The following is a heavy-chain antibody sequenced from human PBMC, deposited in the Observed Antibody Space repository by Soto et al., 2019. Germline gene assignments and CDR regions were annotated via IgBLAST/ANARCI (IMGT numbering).Heavy chain of an antibody. V-gene: IGHV1-2*04. CDR1: GYTFTGYY. J-gene: IGHJ6*02. Sequence: QVQLVQSGAEVKKPGASVKVSCKASGYTFTGYYMHWVRQAPGQGLEWMGWINPNSGGTNYAQKCQGWVTMTRDTFISTAYMELSRLRSDDTAVYYCARVLIKPHGKMGADNYYYYGMDVWGQGTTVTVSS. D-gene: IGHD3-16*01. CDR2: INPNSGGT. CDR3: ARVLIKPHGKMGADNYYYYGMDV.